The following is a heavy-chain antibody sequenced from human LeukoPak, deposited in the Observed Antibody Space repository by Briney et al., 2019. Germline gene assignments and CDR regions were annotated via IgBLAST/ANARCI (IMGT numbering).Heavy chain of an antibody. CDR3: AKKWGVGTTTLDYFDY. V-gene: IGHV3-23*01. CDR2: ISGSGGST. J-gene: IGHJ4*02. Sequence: PGGSLRLSCAASGFTFSNYAMSWVRQAPGKGLEWVSGISGSGGSTYYADSVKGRFTISRDNSKNTLYLQMNSLTDEDTAVYYCAKKWGVGTTTLDYFDYWGRGTLVTVSS. D-gene: IGHD1-26*01. CDR1: GFTFSNYA.